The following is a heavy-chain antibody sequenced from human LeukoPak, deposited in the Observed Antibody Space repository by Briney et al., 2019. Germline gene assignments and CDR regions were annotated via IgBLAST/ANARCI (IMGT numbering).Heavy chain of an antibody. Sequence: GRSLRLSCAASGFTFDDYAMNWVRQAPGKGLEWVSYISSSSSTIYYADSVKGRFTISRDNAKNSLYLQMNSLRDEDTAVYYCARDWGYYYYYGMDVWGQGTTVTVSS. CDR2: ISSSSSTI. D-gene: IGHD3-16*01. J-gene: IGHJ6*02. CDR3: ARDWGYYYYYGMDV. CDR1: GFTFDDYA. V-gene: IGHV3-48*02.